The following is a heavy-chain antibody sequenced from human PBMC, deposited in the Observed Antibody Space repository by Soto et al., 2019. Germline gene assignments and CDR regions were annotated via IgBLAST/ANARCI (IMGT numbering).Heavy chain of an antibody. J-gene: IGHJ5*02. D-gene: IGHD3-3*01. CDR1: GYTFTSYG. Sequence: ASVKVSCKASGYTFTSYGISWVRQAPGQGLEWMGWISAYNGNTNYARKLQGRVTMTTDTSTSTAYMELRSLRSDDTAVYYCAREPRLRFLEWLPNNWFDPWGQGTLVTVSS. V-gene: IGHV1-18*01. CDR2: ISAYNGNT. CDR3: AREPRLRFLEWLPNNWFDP.